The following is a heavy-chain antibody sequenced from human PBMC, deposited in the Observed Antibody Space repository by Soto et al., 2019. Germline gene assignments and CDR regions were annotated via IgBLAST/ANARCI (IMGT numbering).Heavy chain of an antibody. CDR2: ISPSGGDT. CDR1: TFTLSSYG. Sequence: PGGCLRLSCVAYTFTLSSYGMTWVRQAPGKGLEWVSSISPSGGDTYYADSVKGRVTISRDNSKNTLYLQMNSLRGEDTAVYYCAKDLTPYQLLLWDAFDIWGQGTMVTVSS. D-gene: IGHD2-2*01. V-gene: IGHV3-23*01. CDR3: AKDLTPYQLLLWDAFDI. J-gene: IGHJ3*02.